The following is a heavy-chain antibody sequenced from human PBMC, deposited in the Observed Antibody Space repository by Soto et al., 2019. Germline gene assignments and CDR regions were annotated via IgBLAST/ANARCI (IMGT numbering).Heavy chain of an antibody. CDR3: ARGGGCSGGSCYSYGALDY. CDR2: GGT. J-gene: IGHJ4*02. D-gene: IGHD2-15*01. V-gene: IGHV1-2*04. Sequence: GGTNYAQKFQGWVTMTRDTSISTAYMELSRLRSDDTAVYYCARGGGCSGGSCYSYGALDYWGQGTLVTVSS.